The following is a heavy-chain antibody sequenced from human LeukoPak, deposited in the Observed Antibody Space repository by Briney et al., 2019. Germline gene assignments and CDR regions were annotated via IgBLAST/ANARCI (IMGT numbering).Heavy chain of an antibody. CDR2: IYPGDSDT. CDR3: ARHRVGIYSRNHAFDI. D-gene: IGHD1-26*01. V-gene: IGHV5-51*01. CDR1: GYTFSSNW. Sequence: GESLRISCKGSGYTFSSNWIGWVRQMPGKGLEWMGIIYPGDSDTRYSPSFQGQVTISADKSSSTAYLQWSSLKASDTAMYYCARHRVGIYSRNHAFDIWGQGTMVTVSS. J-gene: IGHJ3*02.